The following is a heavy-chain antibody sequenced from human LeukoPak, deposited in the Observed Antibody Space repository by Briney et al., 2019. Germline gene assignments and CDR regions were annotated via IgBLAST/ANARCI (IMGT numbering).Heavy chain of an antibody. D-gene: IGHD3-22*01. Sequence: ASVKVSCTASGYTFTSYDINWVRQATGQGLEWMGWMNPNSGNTGYAQKFQGRVTMTRNTSISTAYMELSSLRSEDTAVYYCARDMGYYDSSGYPDAFDIWGQGTMVTVSS. V-gene: IGHV1-8*01. CDR1: GYTFTSYD. J-gene: IGHJ3*02. CDR2: MNPNSGNT. CDR3: ARDMGYYDSSGYPDAFDI.